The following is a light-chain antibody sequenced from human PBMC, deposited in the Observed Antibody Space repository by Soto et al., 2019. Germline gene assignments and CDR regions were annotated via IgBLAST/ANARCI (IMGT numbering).Light chain of an antibody. CDR2: DAS. V-gene: IGKV3-11*01. J-gene: IGKJ2*01. CDR3: QQRSSWPRT. CDR1: RSLYIY. Sequence: EIVLTQSPATLSLSPGERATLSCRASRSLYIYLAWFQQKPGQAPRLLIYDASKRATGIPARFSGSGSGTDFTLTISSLEPEDFEVYYCQQRSSWPRTFGQGTSLEIK.